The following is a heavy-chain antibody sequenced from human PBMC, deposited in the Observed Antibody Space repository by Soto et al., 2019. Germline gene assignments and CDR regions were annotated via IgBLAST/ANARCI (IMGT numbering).Heavy chain of an antibody. V-gene: IGHV1-8*01. D-gene: IGHD4-17*01. J-gene: IGHJ3*02. CDR2: MNPNSGST. CDR3: TSEFGDYASRAFDT. Sequence: QVPLVQSGAEVKNPGASVKVSCKASGYSFTSYDINWVRQATGQGLEWLGWMNPNSGSTGYAQNFQGRVSMTRDTPITPAYLELSNLRFDDTAVYYCTSEFGDYASRAFDTWGQGTTVTVSS. CDR1: GYSFTSYD.